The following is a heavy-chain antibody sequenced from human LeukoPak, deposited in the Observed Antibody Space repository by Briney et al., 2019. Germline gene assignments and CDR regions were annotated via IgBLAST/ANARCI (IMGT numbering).Heavy chain of an antibody. J-gene: IGHJ4*02. Sequence: PSETLSLTCAVYGGSFSGYYWSWIRQPPGKGLEWIGEINHSGSTNYNPSLKSRVTMSVDTSKNQFSLKLSSVTAADTAVYYCARDMGEYYFDYWGQGTLVTVSS. V-gene: IGHV4-34*01. D-gene: IGHD3-10*01. CDR1: GGSFSGYY. CDR3: ARDMGEYYFDY. CDR2: INHSGST.